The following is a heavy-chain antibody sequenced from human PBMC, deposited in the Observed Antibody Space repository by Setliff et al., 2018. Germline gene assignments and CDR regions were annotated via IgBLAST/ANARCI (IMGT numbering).Heavy chain of an antibody. D-gene: IGHD2-21*02. CDR2: INPYNGDT. CDR1: GYTFTSYG. CDR3: ARSHPTVVVTAIQAIFDY. V-gene: IGHV1-18*01. Sequence: ASVKVSCKASGYTFTSYGVHWVRQAPGQAPEWMGWINPYNGDTKYAEKLQGRLTMTTDTSTSTAYMELRSLRSDDTAVYYCARSHPTVVVTAIQAIFDYWGQGTLVTVSS. J-gene: IGHJ4*02.